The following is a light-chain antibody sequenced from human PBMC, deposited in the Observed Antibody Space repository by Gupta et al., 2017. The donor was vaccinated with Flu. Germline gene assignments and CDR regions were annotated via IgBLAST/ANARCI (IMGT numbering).Light chain of an antibody. J-gene: IGLJ3*02. CDR1: SSDVGCYNY. Sequence: TSSDVGCYNYVSWYQQRPRKAPKLMIYEVSNRPSGVSNRFSGSKSGNTSSLTIAVHQAEDDADYYCCSDTSSSTLVFGGGTNLAVL. CDR3: CSDTSSSTLV. CDR2: EVS. V-gene: IGLV2-14*01.